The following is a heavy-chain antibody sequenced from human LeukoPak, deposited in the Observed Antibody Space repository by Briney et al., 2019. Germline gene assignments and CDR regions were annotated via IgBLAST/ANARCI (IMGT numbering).Heavy chain of an antibody. V-gene: IGHV3-23*01. CDR2: IGGSGRGT. J-gene: IGHJ3*02. CDR1: GFTFSSYA. Sequence: GGSLRLSCAASGFTFSSYAMTWVRQAPGKGLEWVSSIGGSGRGTYYAVSVKGRFTISRDDSKNTLYLQIKSPRAEDTAVYYCAKVYGGATIDASDIWGQGTMVSVTS. D-gene: IGHD1-26*01. CDR3: AKVYGGATIDASDI.